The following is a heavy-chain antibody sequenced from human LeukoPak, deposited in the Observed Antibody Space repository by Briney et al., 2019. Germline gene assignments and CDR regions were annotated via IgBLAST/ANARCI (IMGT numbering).Heavy chain of an antibody. V-gene: IGHV3-23*01. CDR2: ISGSGDST. CDR1: GFTFSNNA. J-gene: IGHJ4*02. D-gene: IGHD3-3*01. CDR3: ANGFWSGYLNH. Sequence: GGSLRLSCAVSGFTFSNNAMSWVRQAPGKGLEWVSVISGSGDSTYYADSVKGRFTISRDNSKNTLYLQMNSLRAEDTAVYYCANGFWSGYLNHRGKGTLVSVSS.